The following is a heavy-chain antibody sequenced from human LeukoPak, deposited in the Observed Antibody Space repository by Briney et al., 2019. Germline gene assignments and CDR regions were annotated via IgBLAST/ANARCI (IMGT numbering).Heavy chain of an antibody. V-gene: IGHV4-59*01. CDR1: GGSISSYY. J-gene: IGHJ4*02. D-gene: IGHD6-19*01. CDR2: IYYSGST. Sequence: PSETLSLTCTVSGGSISSYYWSWIRQPPGKGLEWIGYIYYSGSTNYNPSLKSRVTISVDTSKNQFSLKLSSVTAADTAVYYCARGPYVAGLWGQRTLVTVSS. CDR3: ARGPYVAGL.